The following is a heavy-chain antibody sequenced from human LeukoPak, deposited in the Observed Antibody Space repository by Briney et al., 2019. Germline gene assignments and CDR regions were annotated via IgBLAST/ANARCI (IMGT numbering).Heavy chain of an antibody. CDR3: AKGNMITFGGVIDPIDY. V-gene: IGHV3-23*01. D-gene: IGHD3-16*02. CDR2: ISGSGSST. CDR1: GFTASSYA. J-gene: IGHJ4*02. Sequence: GGSLRLSCAASGFTASSYAMSWVRQAPGKGLEWVSGISGSGSSTYYADSVQGRFTISRDNSENTLYLQMNSLRAEDTALYYCAKGNMITFGGVIDPIDYWGQGTLVTVSS.